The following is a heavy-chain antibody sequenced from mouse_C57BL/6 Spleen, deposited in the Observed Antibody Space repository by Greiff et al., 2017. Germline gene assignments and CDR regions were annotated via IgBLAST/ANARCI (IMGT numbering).Heavy chain of an antibody. CDR2: IYPGSGNT. J-gene: IGHJ4*01. CDR1: GYSFTSYY. CDR3: ARGGYDYDEDYAMDY. Sequence: QVQLQQSGPELVKPGASEKISCKASGYSFTSYYIHWVKQRPGQGLEWIGWIYPGSGNTKYNEKFKGKATLTADTSSSTAYMQLSSLTSEDSAVYYCARGGYDYDEDYAMDYWGQGTSVTVSS. D-gene: IGHD2-4*01. V-gene: IGHV1-66*01.